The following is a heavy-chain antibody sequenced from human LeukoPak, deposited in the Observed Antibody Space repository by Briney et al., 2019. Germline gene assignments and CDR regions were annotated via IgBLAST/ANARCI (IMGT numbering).Heavy chain of an antibody. CDR3: AHGATTHFDY. V-gene: IGHV3-30*02. CDR2: IRYDGSNK. J-gene: IGHJ4*02. D-gene: IGHD1-26*01. Sequence: PGGSLRLSCAASGFTFSSYGMHWVRQAPGKGLEWVAFIRYDGSNKYYADSVKGRFTISRDNSKNTLYLQMNSLRAEDTAVYYCAHGATTHFDYWGQGTLVTVSS. CDR1: GFTFSSYG.